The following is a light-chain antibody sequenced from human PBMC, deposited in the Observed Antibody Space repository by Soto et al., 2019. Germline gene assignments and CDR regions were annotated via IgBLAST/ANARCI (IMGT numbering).Light chain of an antibody. V-gene: IGKV3-15*01. CDR2: AAS. J-gene: IGKJ1*01. CDR3: QQYNIWWA. Sequence: EIVMTHSPATLSVSPGERATLSRRASQSVSSNLAWYQQKPGQAPRLLIYAASTRATGIPARFSGSGSGTEFTLTISSLQSEDFAVYYCQQYNIWWAFGQGTKVDIK. CDR1: QSVSSN.